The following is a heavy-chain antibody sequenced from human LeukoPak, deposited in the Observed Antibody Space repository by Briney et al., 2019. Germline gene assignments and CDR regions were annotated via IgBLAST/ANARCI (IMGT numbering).Heavy chain of an antibody. CDR2: IWYDGSNK. J-gene: IGHJ4*02. Sequence: PGGSLRLSCAASGFTFSSYGMHWVRQAPGKGLEWVAVIWYDGSNKYYADSVKGRFTISRDNSKNTLYLQMNSLRAEDTAVYYCAKDLGSGSYLDYWGQGTLVTVSS. D-gene: IGHD1-26*01. V-gene: IGHV3-33*06. CDR3: AKDLGSGSYLDY. CDR1: GFTFSSYG.